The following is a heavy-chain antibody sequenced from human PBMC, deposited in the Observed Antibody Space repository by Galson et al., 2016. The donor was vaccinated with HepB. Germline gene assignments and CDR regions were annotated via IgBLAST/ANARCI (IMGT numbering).Heavy chain of an antibody. J-gene: IGHJ4*02. CDR2: ISADALEK. CDR3: ANVSDRANNGYSGAFES. CDR1: GFTLGNYA. D-gene: IGHD3-22*01. Sequence: SLRLSCAPSGFTLGNYAMAWVRQAPGKGLGWVSSISADALEKHYRDSVEGRFTISRDTSENTLDWQMSSLRTEDTAVYYCANVSDRANNGYSGAFESWGQGALVTVSS. V-gene: IGHV3-23*01.